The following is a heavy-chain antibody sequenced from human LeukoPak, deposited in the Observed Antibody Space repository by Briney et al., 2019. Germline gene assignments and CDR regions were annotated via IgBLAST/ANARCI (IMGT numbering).Heavy chain of an antibody. V-gene: IGHV3-33*01. CDR1: GFILSHHG. D-gene: IGHD4-11*01. CDR3: ARDAQRGFDYSNSLKN. CDR2: IWSDATHR. Sequence: GGSLTLSCAAPGFILSHHGMHWVRQAPGKGLEWVGVIWSDATHRFYADSVKGRFTISRDNSQNTVFLQMNSLRVKDTAIYYCARDAQRGFDYSNSLKNWGHGTLVTVSS. J-gene: IGHJ4*01.